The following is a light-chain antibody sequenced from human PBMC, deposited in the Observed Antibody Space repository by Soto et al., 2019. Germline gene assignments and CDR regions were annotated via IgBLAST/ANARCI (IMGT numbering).Light chain of an antibody. V-gene: IGKV1-39*01. CDR2: AAS. CDR1: QSISSY. J-gene: IGKJ5*01. CDR3: QQSYSTPSIT. Sequence: DIQMTQSPSSLSASVGDRVIITCRASQSISSYLSWYQQKPGKAPKLLIYAASSLQSGVPSRFSGSGSGTDFTLTISSLQPEDFATYSCQQSYSTPSITFGQGTRLEIK.